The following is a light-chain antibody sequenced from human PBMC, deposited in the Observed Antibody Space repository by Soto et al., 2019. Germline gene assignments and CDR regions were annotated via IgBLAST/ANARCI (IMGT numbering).Light chain of an antibody. Sequence: DIPMTQSPSTLSASVGDRVTITCRASQSISNLLAWYQQKPGKAPKLLIYEASTLENGVPSRFTGRGSGTEFTLTISSLQPDDFATYYCQQYNGYYRTFGQGTNLEIK. CDR3: QQYNGYYRT. J-gene: IGKJ2*01. CDR1: QSISNL. V-gene: IGKV1-5*03. CDR2: EAS.